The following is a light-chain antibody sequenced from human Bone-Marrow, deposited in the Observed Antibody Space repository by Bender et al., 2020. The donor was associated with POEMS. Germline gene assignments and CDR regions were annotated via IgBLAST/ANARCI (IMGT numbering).Light chain of an antibody. V-gene: IGLV3-1*01. Sequence: SYEVTQPPSVSVSPGQTASITCSGDDLGDKYVAWYQQKPGQSPVLVIYQDTKRPSGIPERFSGSKSGNTASLTISGLQAEDEADYYCCSYVAYYTFVFGGGTKLTVL. CDR3: CSYVAYYTFV. J-gene: IGLJ3*02. CDR1: DLGDKY. CDR2: QDT.